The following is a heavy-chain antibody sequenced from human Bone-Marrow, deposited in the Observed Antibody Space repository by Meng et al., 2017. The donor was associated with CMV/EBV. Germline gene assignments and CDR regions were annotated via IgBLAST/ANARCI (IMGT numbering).Heavy chain of an antibody. CDR3: AREFGPGYDFWSGNNWFDP. CDR2: IYHSGST. Sequence: SETLSLTCTVSGYSISSGYYWGWIRQPPGKGLEWIGSIYHSGSTYYNPSLKSRVTISVDTSKSQFSLKLSSVTAADTAVYYCAREFGPGYDFWSGNNWFDPWGQGTLVTVSS. D-gene: IGHD3-3*01. V-gene: IGHV4-38-2*02. CDR1: GYSISSGYY. J-gene: IGHJ5*02.